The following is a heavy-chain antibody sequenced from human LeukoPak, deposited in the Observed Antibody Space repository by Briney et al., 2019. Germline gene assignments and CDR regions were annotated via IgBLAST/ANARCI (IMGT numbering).Heavy chain of an antibody. CDR3: AREQYYYDSSGYFDY. CDR1: GFTFSSYS. Sequence: GGSLRLSCAASGFTFSSYSVNWVRQAPGKGLEWVSSISSSSSYIYYADSVKGRFTISRDNAKNSLYLQMNSLRAEDTAVYYCAREQYYYDSSGYFDYWGQGTLVTVSS. D-gene: IGHD3-22*01. V-gene: IGHV3-21*01. J-gene: IGHJ4*02. CDR2: ISSSSSYI.